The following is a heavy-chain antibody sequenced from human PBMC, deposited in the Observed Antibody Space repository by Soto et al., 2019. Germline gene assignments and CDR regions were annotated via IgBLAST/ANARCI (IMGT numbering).Heavy chain of an antibody. CDR1: GFTFSSYV. CDR2: IWYDGSNK. J-gene: IGHJ4*02. D-gene: IGHD1-26*01. CDR3: AREAELLGPPLLDY. V-gene: IGHV3-33*01. Sequence: GGSLRLSCAASGFTFSSYVMHWVRQAPGKGLEWVAVIWYDGSNKYYADSVKGRFTISRDNSKNTLYLQMYSLRAEDTAVYYCAREAELLGPPLLDYWGQGTLVTVSS.